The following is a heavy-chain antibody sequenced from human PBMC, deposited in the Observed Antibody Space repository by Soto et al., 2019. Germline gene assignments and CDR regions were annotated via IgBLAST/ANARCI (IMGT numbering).Heavy chain of an antibody. CDR1: GFTFSSYS. CDR2: ISSSRSYI. Sequence: EVPLVVSGGGLVKHGGSLRLSCAASGFTFSSYSMNWVRQAPGKGLEWVSSISSSRSYIYYADSVKGRFTNSRDNAKNSLYLQMNGLRAEDTAVYYCASHPRDSSGYWYYFDYWGQRTLVTVSS. V-gene: IGHV3-21*01. CDR3: ASHPRDSSGYWYYFDY. D-gene: IGHD3-22*01. J-gene: IGHJ4*02.